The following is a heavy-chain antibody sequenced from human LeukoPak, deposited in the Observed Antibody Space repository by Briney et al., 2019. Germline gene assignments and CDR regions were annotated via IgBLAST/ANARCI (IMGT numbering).Heavy chain of an antibody. CDR2: IYYSGST. CDR3: ARNALSGEIRT. J-gene: IGHJ4*02. Sequence: PSETLSLTCTVSGGSISSSSYYWGWIRQPPGKGLEWIGSIYYSGSTYYNPSLKSRVTISVDTSKNQFSLKLSSVTAADTAVYYCARNALSGEIRTWGQGTLVTVSS. CDR1: GGSISSSSYY. V-gene: IGHV4-39*01. D-gene: IGHD2-15*01.